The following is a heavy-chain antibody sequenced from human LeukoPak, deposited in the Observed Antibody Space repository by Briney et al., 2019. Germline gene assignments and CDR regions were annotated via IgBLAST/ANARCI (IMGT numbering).Heavy chain of an antibody. V-gene: IGHV3-48*01. CDR1: GFTFSSYS. CDR2: ISSSSSTI. Sequence: GGSLRLSCAASGFTFSSYSMNWVRQAPGKGLEWVSYISSSSSTIYYADSVKGRFTISRDNAKNSLYLQMNSLRAEDTAVYYCASEVPYDYGDYDLDYWGQGTLVTVSS. D-gene: IGHD4-17*01. CDR3: ASEVPYDYGDYDLDY. J-gene: IGHJ4*02.